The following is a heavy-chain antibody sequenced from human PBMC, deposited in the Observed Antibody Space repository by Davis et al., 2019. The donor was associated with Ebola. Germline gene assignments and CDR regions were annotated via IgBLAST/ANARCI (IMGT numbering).Heavy chain of an antibody. CDR2: ISGSGGST. Sequence: GESLKISCAASGFTFSSYAMSWVRQAPGKGLEWVSAISGSGGSTYYADSVKVRFTVSRDNSENTLYLQMNSLRADDTAVYYCAKADCSGGSCYGMDVWGQGTTVTVSS. CDR1: GFTFSSYA. D-gene: IGHD2-15*01. J-gene: IGHJ6*02. V-gene: IGHV3-23*01. CDR3: AKADCSGGSCYGMDV.